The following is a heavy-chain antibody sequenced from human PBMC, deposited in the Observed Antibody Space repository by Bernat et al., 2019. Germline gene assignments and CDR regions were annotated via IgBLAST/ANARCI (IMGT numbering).Heavy chain of an antibody. V-gene: IGHV1-3*01. D-gene: IGHD3-10*01. Sequence: QVQLVQSGAEMKKPGASVKVSCKASGYTFTSYAMHWVRQAPGQRLEWLGWINAGNGNTKYSQKFQGRVTITRDTSASTAYMELSSLRSEDTAVYYCARAAYYYGSGSYYNPYYFDYWGQGTLVTVSS. J-gene: IGHJ4*02. CDR1: GYTFTSYA. CDR3: ARAAYYYGSGSYYNPYYFDY. CDR2: INAGNGNT.